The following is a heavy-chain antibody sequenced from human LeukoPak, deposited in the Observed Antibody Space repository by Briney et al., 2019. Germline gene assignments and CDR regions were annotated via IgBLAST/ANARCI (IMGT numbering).Heavy chain of an antibody. Sequence: GGSLRLSCAASGFTFSSYAMSWVRQAPGKGLEWVSAISGSGGSTYYADYVKGRFTISRDNSKNTLYLQMNSMRAEDTAVYYGVGKVTGSGSYYPPDFDYWGQGTLVTVSS. J-gene: IGHJ4*02. CDR2: ISGSGGST. CDR3: VGKVTGSGSYYPPDFDY. CDR1: GFTFSSYA. V-gene: IGHV3-23*01. D-gene: IGHD3-10*01.